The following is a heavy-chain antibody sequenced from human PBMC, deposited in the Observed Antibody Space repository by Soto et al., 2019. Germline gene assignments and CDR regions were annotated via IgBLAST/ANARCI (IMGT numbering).Heavy chain of an antibody. CDR2: VYATGTT. CDR1: GGSISKFY. Sequence: QVQLQESGPGVVKPSETLSLSCSVSGGSISKFYWSWIRKTAGKGLEWMGRVYATGTTEYNPSLRSRVTMSVDIAKKTCSMRPTSVTAADTGVYYCVRDGSKTLRDWFDPWGQGKVGTVSS. J-gene: IGHJ5*02. CDR3: VRDGSKTLRDWFDP. V-gene: IGHV4-4*07.